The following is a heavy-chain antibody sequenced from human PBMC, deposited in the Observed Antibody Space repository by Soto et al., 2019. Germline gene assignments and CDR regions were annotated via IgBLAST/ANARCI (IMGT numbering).Heavy chain of an antibody. Sequence: QVQLVQSGAEVKKPGSSVKVSCKASGGTFSSYTVSWVRQAPGQGLEWMGRIIPILGIANYAQKFQGRVTITADKSTSTAYMELSSLRSEDTAVYYCARESTGTPIDYWGQGTLVTVSS. J-gene: IGHJ4*02. D-gene: IGHD1-1*01. CDR2: IIPILGIA. V-gene: IGHV1-69*08. CDR1: GGTFSSYT. CDR3: ARESTGTPIDY.